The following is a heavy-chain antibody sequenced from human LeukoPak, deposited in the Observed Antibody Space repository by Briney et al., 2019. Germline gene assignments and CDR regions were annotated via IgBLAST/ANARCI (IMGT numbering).Heavy chain of an antibody. Sequence: HAGGSLRLSCAASGFTFISNTMSWVRQAPGKGLEWVANIKQNGSEKYYVDSVKGRFTISRDNAKNSLYLQMNCLRAEDTAVYYCAREEGYCSSTSCYFHFDYWGQGTLVTVSS. CDR1: GFTFISNT. CDR3: AREEGYCSSTSCYFHFDY. V-gene: IGHV3-7*01. CDR2: IKQNGSEK. J-gene: IGHJ4*02. D-gene: IGHD2-2*01.